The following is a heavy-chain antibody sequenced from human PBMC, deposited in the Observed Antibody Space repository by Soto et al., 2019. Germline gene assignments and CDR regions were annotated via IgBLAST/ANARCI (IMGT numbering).Heavy chain of an antibody. Sequence: GSGPTLVNPTQTLTLTCTFSGFSLSTSGMCVSWIRQPPGKALEWLARIDWDDDKYYSTSLKTRLTISKDTSKNQVVLTMTNMDPVDTATYYCARIVADYDILTGYYQYYFDNWGQGALVTAPQ. V-gene: IGHV2-70*11. CDR1: GFSLSTSGMC. J-gene: IGHJ4*02. D-gene: IGHD3-9*01. CDR3: ARIVADYDILTGYYQYYFDN. CDR2: IDWDDDK.